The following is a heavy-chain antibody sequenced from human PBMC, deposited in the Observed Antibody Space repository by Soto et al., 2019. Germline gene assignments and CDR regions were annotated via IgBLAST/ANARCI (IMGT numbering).Heavy chain of an antibody. V-gene: IGHV3-23*01. CDR2: LTPAGTT. CDR3: AKRATTVPTPGNYFDC. CDR1: GFSFSDYS. Sequence: EVQLLESGGGLVQPGGSLRLSCAASGFSFSDYSMTWVRQAPGRGLEWVSTLTPAGTTFYADSVKGRFTISRDNYRNTLSLHMYNLRAEDTARYYCAKRATTVPTPGNYFDCWGQVTLVTVSS. J-gene: IGHJ4*02. D-gene: IGHD2-15*01.